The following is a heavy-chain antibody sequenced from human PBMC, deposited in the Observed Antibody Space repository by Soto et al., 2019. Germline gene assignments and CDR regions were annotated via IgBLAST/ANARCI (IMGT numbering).Heavy chain of an antibody. D-gene: IGHD6-19*01. J-gene: IGHJ4*02. CDR3: ARDSHVGSGWQLTADY. V-gene: IGHV3-33*01. CDR2: IWYDGSNK. Sequence: LRLSCASSGFTFSSYGMHGVRQAPGTGLEWVAVIWYDGSNKYYAESVKGRFTISRDNSKNTLYLQMNSLRAEDTAVYYCARDSHVGSGWQLTADYWGQGTLVTVSS. CDR1: GFTFSSYG.